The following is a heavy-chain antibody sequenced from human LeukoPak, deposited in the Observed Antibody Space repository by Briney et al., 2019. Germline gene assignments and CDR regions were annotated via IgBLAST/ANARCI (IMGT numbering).Heavy chain of an antibody. V-gene: IGHV3-23*01. Sequence: GGSLRLSCAASGFTFSSYAMSWVRQAPGKGLEWVSAISGSGGSTYYADSVKGRFTISRDNSKNTLYLQMNSLRAEDTAVYYCAKVGGVLDYYGSSGYYPDYWGQGTLVTVSS. CDR3: AKVGGVLDYYGSSGYYPDY. CDR1: GFTFSSYA. J-gene: IGHJ4*02. D-gene: IGHD3-22*01. CDR2: ISGSGGST.